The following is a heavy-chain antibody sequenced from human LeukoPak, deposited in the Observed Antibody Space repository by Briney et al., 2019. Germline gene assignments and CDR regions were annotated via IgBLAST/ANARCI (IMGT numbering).Heavy chain of an antibody. CDR1: GFTFSSYG. Sequence: GGSLRLSCAASGFTFSSYGMHWVRQAPGKGLEWVAVISYDGSNKYYADSVKGRFTISRDNSKNTLYLQMNSLRAEDTAVYYCAREWDDGRGWFGFWGQGALVTVSS. V-gene: IGHV3-30*03. D-gene: IGHD6-19*01. CDR3: AREWDDGRGWFGF. CDR2: ISYDGSNK. J-gene: IGHJ4*02.